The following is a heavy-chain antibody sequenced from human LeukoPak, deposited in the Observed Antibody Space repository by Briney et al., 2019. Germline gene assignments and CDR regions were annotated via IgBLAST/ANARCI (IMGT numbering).Heavy chain of an antibody. CDR3: ARGGSMVRGVL. Sequence: GGSLSLSCVVSGFTVSSDLMNWVRQAAGKGLEWVSAMNSGGDTYYLDSVRGRFIISRDRSRNTLYLQMNSLGVDDTAGYYCARGGSMVRGVLWGQGTLVTVSS. J-gene: IGHJ4*02. D-gene: IGHD3-10*01. CDR1: GFTVSSDL. V-gene: IGHV3-53*01. CDR2: MNSGGDT.